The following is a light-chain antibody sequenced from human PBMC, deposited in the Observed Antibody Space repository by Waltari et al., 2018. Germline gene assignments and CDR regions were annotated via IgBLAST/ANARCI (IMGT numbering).Light chain of an antibody. J-gene: IGLJ3*02. Sequence: QSALTQPASASGSPGQSITLSCTGTNNDVGNSNLISRYLPDPGKAPMLILFGVTQRPYGVSYRFSGCKSGNTASLTISGLQTEDEADYYCCSYVGNSGCVFGGGTKVTV. V-gene: IGLV2-23*02. CDR3: CSYVGNSGCV. CDR2: GVT. CDR1: NNDVGNSNL.